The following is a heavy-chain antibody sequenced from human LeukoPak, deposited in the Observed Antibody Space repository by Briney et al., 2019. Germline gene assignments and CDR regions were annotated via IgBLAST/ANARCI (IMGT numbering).Heavy chain of an antibody. D-gene: IGHD6-19*01. V-gene: IGHV3-30*18. CDR3: AKDLNSSGWYGGTNWFDP. Sequence: PGRSLRLSCAASGFTFSSYGMHWVRQAPGKGLEWVAVISYDGSNKYYADSVKGRFTISRDNSKNTLYLQMNSLRAEDTAVYYCAKDLNSSGWYGGTNWFDPWGQGTLVTVSS. CDR1: GFTFSSYG. CDR2: ISYDGSNK. J-gene: IGHJ5*02.